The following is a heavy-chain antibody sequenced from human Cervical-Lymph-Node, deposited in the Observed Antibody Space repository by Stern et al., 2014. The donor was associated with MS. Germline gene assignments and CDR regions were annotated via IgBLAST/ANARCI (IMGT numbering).Heavy chain of an antibody. CDR1: GFTFSLYW. CDR2: IKEDGGEK. CDR3: ARHRDGYRKSFDY. Sequence: EVHLVESGGGLVRPGGSLRLSCVGSGFTFSLYWMSWVRQAPGKGLEWVANIKEDGGEKNYVDSVKGRFTISRDNAKNSQYLQMDSLGAEDTALYYCARHRDGYRKSFDYWGQGTLVTVSS. D-gene: IGHD5-24*01. J-gene: IGHJ4*02. V-gene: IGHV3-7*01.